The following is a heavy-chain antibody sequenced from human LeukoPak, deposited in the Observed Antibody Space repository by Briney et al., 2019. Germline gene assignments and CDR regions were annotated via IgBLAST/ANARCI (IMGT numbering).Heavy chain of an antibody. CDR2: IYHSGST. V-gene: IGHV4-4*02. CDR3: ARVSVIAAAGTRAYDY. J-gene: IGHJ4*02. D-gene: IGHD6-13*01. CDR1: GGSINSSNW. Sequence: SETLSLTCAVSGGSINSSNWWSWVRQSPGKGLEWIGEIYHSGSTNYNPSLKSRVTISVDKSKNQFSLKLSSVTAADTAVYYCARVSVIAAAGTRAYDYWGQGTLVTVSS.